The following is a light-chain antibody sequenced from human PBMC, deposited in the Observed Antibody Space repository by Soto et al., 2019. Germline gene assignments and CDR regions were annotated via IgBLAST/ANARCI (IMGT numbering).Light chain of an antibody. Sequence: EIVMTQSPATLSVSPGERATLSCRASQSVSSNVAWYQQKTGQAPRLLIYGASTRAPGIPARFSGSGSETEFTLTISSLQSEDFAVYYCQQYNSWLMYTFGQGTNLEIK. V-gene: IGKV3-15*01. CDR3: QQYNSWLMYT. CDR2: GAS. CDR1: QSVSSN. J-gene: IGKJ2*01.